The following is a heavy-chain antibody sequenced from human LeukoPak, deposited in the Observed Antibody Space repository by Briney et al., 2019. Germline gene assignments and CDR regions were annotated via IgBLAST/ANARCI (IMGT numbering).Heavy chain of an antibody. CDR2: IRYDGSNK. Sequence: GGSLRLSCAASGFTFSSYGMHWVRQAPGKGLEWVAFIRYDGSNKYYADSVKGRFTISRDNSKNTLYLQMNSLRAEDTAVYYCARVAIVVVPAAMGDHDYYYYYYMDVWGKGTTVTVSS. D-gene: IGHD2-2*03. V-gene: IGHV3-30*02. J-gene: IGHJ6*03. CDR3: ARVAIVVVPAAMGDHDYYYYYYMDV. CDR1: GFTFSSYG.